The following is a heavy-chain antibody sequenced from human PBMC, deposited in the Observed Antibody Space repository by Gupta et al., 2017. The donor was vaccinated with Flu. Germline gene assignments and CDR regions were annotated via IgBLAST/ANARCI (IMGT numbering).Heavy chain of an antibody. CDR1: GFTFSDFH. CDR3: ARGPYSSSSRGFGF. V-gene: IGHV3-11*01. CDR2: DRGIGRAT. D-gene: IGHD6-6*01. Sequence: QVQLVQSGGGLVKPGGSLRLSCAPSGFTFSDFHMAWVRQAPGKGPEVLGDISYDRGIGRATSYSDSLGGRISISRDNTSNSVYLEMDDLRADDTALYYCARGPYSSSSRGFGFWGRGTQVTVST. J-gene: IGHJ4*02.